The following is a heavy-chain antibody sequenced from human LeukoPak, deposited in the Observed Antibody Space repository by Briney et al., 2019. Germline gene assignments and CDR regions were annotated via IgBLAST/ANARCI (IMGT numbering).Heavy chain of an antibody. CDR3: ALTPGPSHDFDI. J-gene: IGHJ3*02. CDR2: IYWNDDK. CDR1: GFSLSTSGVG. Sequence: SGPTLVKPTQTLTLTCTFSGFSLSTSGVGVGWIRQPPGKALEWLALIYWNDDKRYSPSLKSRLTITKDTSKNQVVLTMTNMDPVDTATYYCALTPGPSHDFDIWGQGTMVTVSS. V-gene: IGHV2-5*01.